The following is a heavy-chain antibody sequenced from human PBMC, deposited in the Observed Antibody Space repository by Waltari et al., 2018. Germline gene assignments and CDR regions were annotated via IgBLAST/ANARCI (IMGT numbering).Heavy chain of an antibody. CDR3: ARDAYYSSGTYFED. V-gene: IGHV3-30*04. D-gene: IGHD3-10*01. CDR2: ISKDGNNK. CDR1: GFTFHSYA. J-gene: IGHJ4*02. Sequence: QVQLVESGGGVVPPGRSLRLSCEASGFTFHSYAMHWVAVAPGKGLEWVEVISKDGNNKYYVDSVKGRFTISRDNSRNTLYLQMNSLRTEDTAVYYCARDAYYSSGTYFEDWGQGTLVTVSS.